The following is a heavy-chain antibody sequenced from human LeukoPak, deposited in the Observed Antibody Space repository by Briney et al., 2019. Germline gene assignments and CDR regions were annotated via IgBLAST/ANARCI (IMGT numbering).Heavy chain of an antibody. CDR1: GFTFGNYA. J-gene: IGHJ4*02. CDR3: AKDFGSGSYYDY. D-gene: IGHD3-10*01. CDR2: ISGSGGST. Sequence: PGGSLRLSCAASGFTFGNYAMSWVRLAPGKGLEWVSTISGSGGSTYNADSVKGRFTISRDNSKNTLYLQMNSLRAEDTAVYYCAKDFGSGSYYDYWGQGTLGTVSS. V-gene: IGHV3-23*01.